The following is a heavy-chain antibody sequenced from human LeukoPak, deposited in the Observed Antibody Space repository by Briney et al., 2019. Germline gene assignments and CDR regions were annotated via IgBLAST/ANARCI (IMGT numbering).Heavy chain of an antibody. CDR1: GFTFDDYT. V-gene: IGHV3-43*01. CDR2: ISWDGGST. CDR3: AKDGGLSTRFFDY. J-gene: IGHJ4*02. Sequence: GGSLRLSCAASGFTFDDYTMHWVRQAPGKGLEWVSLISWDGGSTYYADSVKGRFTISRGNSKNSLYLQMNSLRTEDTALYYCAKDGGLSTRFFDYWGQGTLVTVSS. D-gene: IGHD3-16*02.